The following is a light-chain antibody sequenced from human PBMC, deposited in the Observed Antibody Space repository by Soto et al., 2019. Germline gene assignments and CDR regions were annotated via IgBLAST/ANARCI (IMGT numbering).Light chain of an antibody. J-gene: IGLJ2*01. CDR1: STNIGAGHD. CDR2: GNN. Sequence: QSVLTQPPSVSGAPGQRVTISFTGSSTNIGAGHDVCWYQQLPGTAPKLIIYGNNIRPSGVPVRFSGSNSGTSASLAITGLQAEDEADYYCQSYDSTLSGYVVFGGGTKLTVL. V-gene: IGLV1-40*01. CDR3: QSYDSTLSGYVV.